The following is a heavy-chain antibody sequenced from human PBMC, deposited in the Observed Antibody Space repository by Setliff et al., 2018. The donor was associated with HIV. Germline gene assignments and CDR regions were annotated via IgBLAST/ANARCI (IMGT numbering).Heavy chain of an antibody. CDR2: ISPQNGNT. D-gene: IGHD3-22*01. J-gene: IGHJ4*02. CDR3: ARDGRFDYDSSGYAGPEFDQ. Sequence: ASVKVSCKASGYRFTNYGISWVRQAPGQGLEWMAWISPQNGNTEFAQKFHHRVSMTADRSSNIAYMELRSLTFEDTAIYYYARDGRFDYDSSGYAGPEFDQWGQGTLVTVSS. CDR1: GYRFTNYG. V-gene: IGHV1-18*01.